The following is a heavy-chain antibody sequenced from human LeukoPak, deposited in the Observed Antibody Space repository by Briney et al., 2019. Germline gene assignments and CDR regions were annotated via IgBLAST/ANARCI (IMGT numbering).Heavy chain of an antibody. CDR2: INHSGST. Sequence: SETLSLTCAVYGGSFSGYYWSWIRQPPGKGLEWIGEINHSGSTNYNPSLKSRVTISVDTSKNQFSLKLSSVTAADTAVYYCARGGSITIFGVAIIPGYYYYGMDVWGQGTTVTVSS. D-gene: IGHD3-3*01. CDR3: ARGGSITIFGVAIIPGYYYYGMDV. CDR1: GGSFSGYY. V-gene: IGHV4-34*01. J-gene: IGHJ6*02.